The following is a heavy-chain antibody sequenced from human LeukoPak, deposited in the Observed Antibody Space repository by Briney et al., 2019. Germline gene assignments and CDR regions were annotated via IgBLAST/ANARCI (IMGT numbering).Heavy chain of an antibody. CDR3: VRDLGGRSGH. CDR1: GLTFSSDW. D-gene: IGHD1-26*01. CDR2: INRDASTI. V-gene: IGHV3-74*01. Sequence: PGGSLRLSCAASGLTFSSDWMHWVRQVPGKGLVWVSRINRDASTIYYADSVKGRFTISRDNAKNTLYLQMNSLRAEDTAVYYCVRDLGGRSGHWGRGTLVTVSS. J-gene: IGHJ4*02.